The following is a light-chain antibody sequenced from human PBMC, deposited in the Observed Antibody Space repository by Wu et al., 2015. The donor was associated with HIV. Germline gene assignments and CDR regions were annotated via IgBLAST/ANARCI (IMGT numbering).Light chain of an antibody. V-gene: IGKV1-39*01. CDR1: QNINNF. CDR2: AAS. Sequence: DIQMTQSPSSLSASIGDRVTITCRASQNINNFLNWYQQKPGKAPELLISAASNLQSGAPSRFSGSESGTDFTLTISSLQPEDFATYYCQQYYTYPPDSFGQGTKLEIK. J-gene: IGKJ2*03. CDR3: QQYYTYPPDS.